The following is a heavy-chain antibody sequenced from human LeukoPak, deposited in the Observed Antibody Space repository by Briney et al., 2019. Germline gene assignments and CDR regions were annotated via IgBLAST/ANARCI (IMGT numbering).Heavy chain of an antibody. V-gene: IGHV2-5*02. CDR3: AHTPSFTY. J-gene: IGHJ4*02. CDR2: IYWDDDK. CDR1: GFSLSTSGMG. D-gene: IGHD2-21*01. Sequence: SGPTLVKPRQTLTLTCTFSGFSLSTSGMGVGWFRQPPGKALEWLTLIYWDDDKRYSQSLSSRLAITKDTSKNQVVLTMTNVDPMDTATYYCAHTPSFTYWGQGTLVTVPS.